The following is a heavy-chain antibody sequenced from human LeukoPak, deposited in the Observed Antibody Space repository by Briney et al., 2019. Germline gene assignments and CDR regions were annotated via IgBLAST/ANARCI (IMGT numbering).Heavy chain of an antibody. CDR2: IYTSGST. V-gene: IGHV4-4*07. J-gene: IGHJ4*02. D-gene: IGHD6-19*01. CDR1: GGSVSSYY. CDR3: ASHSVASHYFDY. Sequence: SETLSLTCTVSGGSVSSYYWSWIRQPAGKGLEWIGRIYTSGSTNYNPSLKSRVTMSVDTSKNQFSLKLSSVTAADTAVYYCASHSVASHYFDYWGQGTLVTVSS.